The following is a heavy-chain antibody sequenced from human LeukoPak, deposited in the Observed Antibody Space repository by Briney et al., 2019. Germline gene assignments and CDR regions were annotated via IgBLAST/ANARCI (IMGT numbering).Heavy chain of an antibody. CDR2: IYYSGNT. Sequence: SETLALTCTVSGGSISPYYWSWIRQPPGKGLEWLGYIYYSGNTDYNPSLKSRVAISVDTSKNQFSLELSSVTAADTAVYYCARSTGSTMFIDYWGQGTLVTVSS. CDR3: ARSTGSTMFIDY. D-gene: IGHD3-10*02. CDR1: GGSISPYY. V-gene: IGHV4-59*01. J-gene: IGHJ4*02.